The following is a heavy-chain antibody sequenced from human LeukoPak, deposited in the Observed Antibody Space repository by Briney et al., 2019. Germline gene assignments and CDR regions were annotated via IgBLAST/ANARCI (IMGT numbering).Heavy chain of an antibody. Sequence: GGSLRLSCAASGFTFSSYAMHWVRQAPGKGLEWVAVISYDGNNKYYADSVKGRFTISRDNSKNTLYLQMNSLRAEDTAVYYCARDSTDSYYDFWSGSQNYGMDVWGQGTTVTVSS. CDR1: GFTFSSYA. J-gene: IGHJ6*02. CDR3: ARDSTDSYYDFWSGSQNYGMDV. D-gene: IGHD3-3*01. V-gene: IGHV3-30-3*01. CDR2: ISYDGNNK.